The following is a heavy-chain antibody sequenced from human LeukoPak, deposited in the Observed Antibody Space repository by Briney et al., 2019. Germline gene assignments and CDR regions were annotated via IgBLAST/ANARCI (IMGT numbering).Heavy chain of an antibody. CDR2: INHSGST. CDR3: ARRIPYELHSFDY. V-gene: IGHV4-34*01. D-gene: IGHD3-16*01. CDR1: GGSFSGYY. J-gene: IGHJ4*02. Sequence: PSETLSLTCAVYGGSFSGYYWNWIRQPPGKGLEWIGEINHSGSTNYNPSLKSRVTISVDTSKNQFSLKLSSVTAADTAVYYCARRIPYELHSFDYWVQGTLVTVSS.